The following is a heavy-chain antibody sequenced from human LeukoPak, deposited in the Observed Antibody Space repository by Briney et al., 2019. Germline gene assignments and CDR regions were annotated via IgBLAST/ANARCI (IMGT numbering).Heavy chain of an antibody. Sequence: QTGGSLRLSCAASGFTFDDYAMHWVRQAPGKGLEWVSGISWNSGSIGYADSVKGRFTISRDNAKNSLYLQMNSLRAEDTAVYYCARSGRLDYWGQGTLVTVSS. D-gene: IGHD1-1*01. J-gene: IGHJ4*02. CDR1: GFTFDDYA. CDR3: ARSGRLDY. CDR2: ISWNSGSI. V-gene: IGHV3-9*01.